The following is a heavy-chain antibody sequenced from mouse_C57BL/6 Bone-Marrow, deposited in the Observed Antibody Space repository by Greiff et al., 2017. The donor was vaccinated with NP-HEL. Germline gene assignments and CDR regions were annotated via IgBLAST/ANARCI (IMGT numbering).Heavy chain of an antibody. CDR1: GYTFTSYW. J-gene: IGHJ3*01. Sequence: QVQLQQPGAELVMPGASVKLSCKASGYTFTSYWMHWVKQRPGQGLEWIGEIDPSDSYTNYNQKFKGKSTLTVDQSSSTAYMQLSSLTSEDSAVYYCASGGITWDYWGQGTLVTVSA. CDR2: IDPSDSYT. D-gene: IGHD4-1*01. V-gene: IGHV1-69*01. CDR3: ASGGITWDY.